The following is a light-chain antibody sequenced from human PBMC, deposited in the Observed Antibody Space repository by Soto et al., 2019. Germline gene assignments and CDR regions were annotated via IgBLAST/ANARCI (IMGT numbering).Light chain of an antibody. CDR3: QQSYKTPFT. V-gene: IGKV1-39*01. CDR2: AAS. J-gene: IGKJ3*01. Sequence: DIQMTQSPSSLSASVGDRVTITCRASQNISKYLNWYKRKPGKAPKLLIYAASTLQSGVPSRFSGSESGTEFTLTISSLQPEDFGDYICQQSYKTPFTFGPGTKVEIK. CDR1: QNISKY.